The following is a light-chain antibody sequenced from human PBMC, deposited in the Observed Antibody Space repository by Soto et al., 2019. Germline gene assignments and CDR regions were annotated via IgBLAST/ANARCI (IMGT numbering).Light chain of an antibody. CDR3: LLSYNGPYV. J-gene: IGLJ1*01. CDR1: TGAVTNGHY. Sequence: QAVLTQEPSLTVSPGGTVTLTCGSSTGAVTNGHYPYWFQQKPGQAPRTLIYDTTNRHSWTPARFSGSLPGGKAALTLSGAQPEDEAEYYCLLSYNGPYVFGTGTKVTVL. CDR2: DTT. V-gene: IGLV7-46*01.